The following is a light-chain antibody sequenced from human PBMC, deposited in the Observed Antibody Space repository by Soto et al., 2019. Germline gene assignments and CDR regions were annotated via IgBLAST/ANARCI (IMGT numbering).Light chain of an antibody. V-gene: IGLV2-11*01. CDR1: SSDVGGYNY. CDR2: DVS. CDR3: CSYAGRPRYV. J-gene: IGLJ1*01. Sequence: QSALTQPRSVSGSPGQSVTISCTGTSSDVGGYNYVSWYQQHPGKAPKVMIYDVSERPSGVPDRFSGSKSGNTASLTISGLKADDEADYDCCSYAGRPRYVLGTGTKLTVL.